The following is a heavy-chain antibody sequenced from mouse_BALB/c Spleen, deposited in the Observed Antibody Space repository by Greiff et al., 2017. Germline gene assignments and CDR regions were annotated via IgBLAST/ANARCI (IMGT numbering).Heavy chain of an antibody. D-gene: IGHD2-4*01. J-gene: IGHJ4*01. Sequence: DVQLQESGGGLVQPGGSLKLSCAASGFTFSSYGMSWVRQTPDKRLELVATINSNGGSTYYPDSVKGRFTISRDNAKNTLYLQMSSLKSEDTAMYYCARVEDYDGSMDYWGQGTSVTVSS. CDR3: ARVEDYDGSMDY. CDR1: GFTFSSYG. CDR2: INSNGGST. V-gene: IGHV5-6-3*01.